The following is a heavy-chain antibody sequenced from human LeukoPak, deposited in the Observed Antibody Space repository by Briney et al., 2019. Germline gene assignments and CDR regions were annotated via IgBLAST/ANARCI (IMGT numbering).Heavy chain of an antibody. CDR2: IYTSGST. D-gene: IGHD2-15*01. CDR1: GGSFSGYY. Sequence: SETLSLTCAVYGGSFSGYYWSWIRQPAGKGLEWIGRIYTSGSTNYNPSLKSRVTISVDKSKNQFSLKLSSVTAADTAVYYCARAYGGSLLGYFDYWGQGTLVTVSS. V-gene: IGHV4-59*10. CDR3: ARAYGGSLLGYFDY. J-gene: IGHJ4*02.